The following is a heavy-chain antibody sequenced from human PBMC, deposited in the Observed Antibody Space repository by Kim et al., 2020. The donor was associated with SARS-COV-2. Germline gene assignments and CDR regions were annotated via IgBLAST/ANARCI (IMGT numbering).Heavy chain of an antibody. Sequence: SETLSLTCTVSGGSISSSSYYWGWIRQLPGKGLEWIGSIYYSGSTYYNPSLKSRVTISVDTSKNQFSLKLSSVTAADTAVYYCATERDCSSTSCYLLGHYYYMDVWGKGTTVTVSS. CDR3: ATERDCSSTSCYLLGHYYYMDV. J-gene: IGHJ6*03. D-gene: IGHD2-2*01. CDR2: IYYSGST. CDR1: GGSISSSSYY. V-gene: IGHV4-39*01.